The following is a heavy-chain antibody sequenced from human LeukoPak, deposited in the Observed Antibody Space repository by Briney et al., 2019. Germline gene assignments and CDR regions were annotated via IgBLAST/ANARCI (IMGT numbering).Heavy chain of an antibody. J-gene: IGHJ6*02. V-gene: IGHV4-59*01. Sequence: SETLSLTCTVSGGSISSYYWSWIRQPPGKGLEWIGYIYYSGSTNYNPSLKSRVNISVDTSKNQFSLKLSSVTAADTAVYYCARVSGVIVATYYYYYGMDVWGQGTTVTVSS. CDR3: ARVSGVIVATYYYYYGMDV. CDR1: GGSISSYY. D-gene: IGHD5-12*01. CDR2: IYYSGST.